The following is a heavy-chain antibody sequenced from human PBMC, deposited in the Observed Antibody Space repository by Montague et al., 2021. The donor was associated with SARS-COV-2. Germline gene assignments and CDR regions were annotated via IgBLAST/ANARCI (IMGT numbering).Heavy chain of an antibody. CDR3: AKAHYYDSSGYDN. D-gene: IGHD3-22*01. J-gene: IGHJ4*02. V-gene: IGHV3-9*01. CDR1: GFTFDDSA. CDR2: ISWNSGSI. Sequence: SLRLSCAASGFTFDDSAMHWVRQAPGKGLEWVSGISWNSGSIGYADSVKGRFTISRDNAKNSLYLQMNSLRAEGTALYYCAKAHYYDSSGYDNWGQETLVTVSS.